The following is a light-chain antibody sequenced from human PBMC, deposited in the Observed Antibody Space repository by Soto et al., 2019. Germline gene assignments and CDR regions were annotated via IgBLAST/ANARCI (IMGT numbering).Light chain of an antibody. J-gene: IGKJ4*01. Sequence: EIVMMQSPATLSVSPGERATLSCRASQSVSTNLAWYRQKPGQAPRLLIYDASTRATGIPARFSGSGSGTDFTLTISSLQSEDFAFYYCQQYNNWPRTFGGGTKVDIK. CDR1: QSVSTN. CDR2: DAS. V-gene: IGKV3-15*01. CDR3: QQYNNWPRT.